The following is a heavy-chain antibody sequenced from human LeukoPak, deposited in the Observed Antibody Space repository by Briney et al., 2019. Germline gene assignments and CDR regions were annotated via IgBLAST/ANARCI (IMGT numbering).Heavy chain of an antibody. CDR3: ARERHCSSTSCYYYYYYSMDV. D-gene: IGHD2-2*01. V-gene: IGHV3-21*01. CDR1: GFTFSSYS. J-gene: IGHJ6*02. Sequence: GGSLRLSCAASGFTFSSYSMNWVRQAPGKGLEWVSSISSSSSYIYYADSVKGRFTISRDNAKNSLYLQMNSLRAEDTAVYYCARERHCSSTSCYYYYYYSMDVWGQGTTVTVSS. CDR2: ISSSSSYI.